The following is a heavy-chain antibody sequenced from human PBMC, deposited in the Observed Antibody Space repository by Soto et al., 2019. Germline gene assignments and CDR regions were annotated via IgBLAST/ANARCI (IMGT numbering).Heavy chain of an antibody. Sequence: GGSLRLSCAASGFTFSSYAMHWVRQAPGKGLEWVAVISYDGSNKYYADSVKGRFTISRDNSKNTLYLQMNSLRAEDTAVYYCARAGSSGGSGLGWFDPWGQGTLVTVSS. CDR1: GFTFSSYA. J-gene: IGHJ5*02. CDR2: ISYDGSNK. CDR3: ARAGSSGGSGLGWFDP. D-gene: IGHD2-15*01. V-gene: IGHV3-30-3*01.